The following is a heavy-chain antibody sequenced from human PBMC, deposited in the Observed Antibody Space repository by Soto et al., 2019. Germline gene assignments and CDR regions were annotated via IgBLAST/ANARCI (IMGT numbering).Heavy chain of an antibody. J-gene: IGHJ4*02. CDR1: GGSFSGCY. CDR2: INHSGST. Sequence: SETLSLTCAVYGGSFSGCYWTWIRQPPGTGLEWIGEINHSGSTNCNPSLKSRVTISVDTSKNQFSLKLTSVTAADTAVYYCARDKITGLFDYWGQGTLVTVSS. CDR3: ARDKITGLFDY. V-gene: IGHV4-34*01. D-gene: IGHD2-8*02.